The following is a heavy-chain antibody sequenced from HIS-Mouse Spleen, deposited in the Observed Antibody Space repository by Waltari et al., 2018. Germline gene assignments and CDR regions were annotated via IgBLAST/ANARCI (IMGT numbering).Heavy chain of an antibody. CDR2: MNPNSGNT. V-gene: IGHV1-8*01. D-gene: IGHD4-4*01. Sequence: QVQLVQSGAEVKKPGASVMVSCKASGYTFTGYDINWVRQATGPGLAWMGWMNPNSGNTGYAQKFQGRVTMTRNTSISTAYMELSSLRSEDTAVYYCARGHDYSNYFDYWGQGTLVTVSS. J-gene: IGHJ4*02. CDR1: GYTFTGYD. CDR3: ARGHDYSNYFDY.